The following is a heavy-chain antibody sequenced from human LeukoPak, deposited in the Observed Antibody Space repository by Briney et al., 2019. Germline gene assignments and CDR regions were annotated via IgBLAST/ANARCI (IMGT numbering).Heavy chain of an antibody. CDR1: AYDITGYY. CDR3: AKDRDGADRIIL. J-gene: IGHJ4*02. Sequence: GASVKVSCKVVAYDITGYYIHWVRQAPGQGPEWMGRLNPNTGHAVYAFKFQGRVTITRDTSSSTAYMEVTRLTSDDTALYYCAKDRDGADRIILWGQGTLVTVSS. CDR2: LNPNTGHA. V-gene: IGHV1-2*06. D-gene: IGHD5-24*01.